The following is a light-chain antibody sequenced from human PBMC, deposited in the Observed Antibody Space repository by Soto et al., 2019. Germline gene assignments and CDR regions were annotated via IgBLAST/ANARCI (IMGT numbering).Light chain of an antibody. CDR2: GAS. J-gene: IGKJ2*01. CDR1: QSINIY. CDR3: QQSYRSPYT. V-gene: IGKV1-39*01. Sequence: IQLTQSPSSLSASVGDRVTVTCRARQSINIYLNWYQQKPGKAPTLLIYGASTLQSGVPSRFSGGGSRTDFTLTISSLQTEDFATYYGQQSYRSPYTFGQGTKLEI.